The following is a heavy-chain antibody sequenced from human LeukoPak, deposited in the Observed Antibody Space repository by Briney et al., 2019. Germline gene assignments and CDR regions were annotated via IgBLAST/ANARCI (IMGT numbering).Heavy chain of an antibody. CDR3: ARDGFLGPVTAYFDY. CDR2: VKSDGSST. D-gene: IGHD2-21*02. CDR1: GFTFSSYA. V-gene: IGHV3-74*01. J-gene: IGHJ4*02. Sequence: GGSLRLSCAASGFTFSSYAMHWVRQAPGKGLVWVSRVKSDGSSTSYADSVKGRFTISRDNARNTLYLQMNSLRAEDTAVYYCARDGFLGPVTAYFDYWGQGTPVTVSS.